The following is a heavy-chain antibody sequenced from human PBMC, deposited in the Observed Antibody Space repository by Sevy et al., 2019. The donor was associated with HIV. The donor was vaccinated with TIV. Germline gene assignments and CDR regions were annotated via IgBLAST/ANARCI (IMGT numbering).Heavy chain of an antibody. Sequence: ASVKVSCKASGGTFSSYAISWVRQAPGQGIEWMGGIIPIFGTANYAQKFQGRVTITADESTSTAYMELSSLRSEDTAVYYCAVRIAARQNWFDPWGQGTLVTVSS. V-gene: IGHV1-69*13. CDR1: GGTFSSYA. J-gene: IGHJ5*02. CDR2: IIPIFGTA. D-gene: IGHD6-6*01. CDR3: AVRIAARQNWFDP.